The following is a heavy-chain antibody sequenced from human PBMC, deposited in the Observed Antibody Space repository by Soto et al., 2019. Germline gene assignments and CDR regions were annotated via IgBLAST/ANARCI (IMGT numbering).Heavy chain of an antibody. CDR2: IYYSGST. CDR1: GGSVSSGSYY. CDR3: ARDSGEPYYDSSGYYYYYYGMDV. D-gene: IGHD3-22*01. J-gene: IGHJ6*02. Sequence: QVQLQESGPGLVKPSETLSLTCTVSGGSVSSGSYYWSWIRQPPGKGLEWIGYIYYSGSTNYNPSLKSRVTISVDTSKNQFSLKLSSVTAADTAVYYCARDSGEPYYDSSGYYYYYYGMDVWGQGTTVTVSS. V-gene: IGHV4-61*01.